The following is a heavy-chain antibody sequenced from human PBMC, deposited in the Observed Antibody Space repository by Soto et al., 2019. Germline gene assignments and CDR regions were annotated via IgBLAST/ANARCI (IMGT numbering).Heavy chain of an antibody. CDR3: AKIESRFFYDSTGYYPFDY. V-gene: IGHV3-23*01. CDR2: LSGSGVST. J-gene: IGHJ4*02. D-gene: IGHD3-22*01. Sequence: QLLESGGGLVQPGGSLRLSCAASGFPFRNYAMTWVRQAPGKGLEWVSALSGSGVSTYYADSVMGRFTISRDNSKNTVYLQMNSLRAEDTAVYYCAKIESRFFYDSTGYYPFDYWGQGTLVTVSS. CDR1: GFPFRNYA.